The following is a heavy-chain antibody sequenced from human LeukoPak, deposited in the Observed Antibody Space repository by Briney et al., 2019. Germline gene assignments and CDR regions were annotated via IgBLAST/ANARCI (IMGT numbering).Heavy chain of an antibody. CDR2: IIPIFGTA. CDR1: GGTFISYA. D-gene: IGHD2-15*01. Sequence: SVKVSCKASGGTFISYAISWVRQAPGQGLEWMGGIIPIFGTANYAQKFQGRATMTTDSSTSTAYMELRSLSSDDTAVYYCGRGPKAGGPHHDMDVWGRGTTVTVSS. CDR3: GRGPKAGGPHHDMDV. V-gene: IGHV1-69*05. J-gene: IGHJ6*02.